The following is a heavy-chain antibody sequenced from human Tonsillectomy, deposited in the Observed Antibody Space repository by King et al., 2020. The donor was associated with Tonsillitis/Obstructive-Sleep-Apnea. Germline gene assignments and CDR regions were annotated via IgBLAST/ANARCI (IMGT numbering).Heavy chain of an antibody. J-gene: IGHJ6*03. V-gene: IGHV4-34*12. D-gene: IGHD2-2*01. CDR1: GGSFSGYY. CDR2: IIHSGGT. Sequence: VQLQQWGAGLLKPSETLSLTCDVDGGSFSGYYWSWVRRPPGRGLEWIGEIIHSGGTNSNPSLKSQFIISVDTSKNLFSLMLSSVTAADTAVYYCARRSQGVVPAAMLSYYYMDVWGKGTTVIVSS. CDR3: ARRSQGVVPAAMLSYYYMDV.